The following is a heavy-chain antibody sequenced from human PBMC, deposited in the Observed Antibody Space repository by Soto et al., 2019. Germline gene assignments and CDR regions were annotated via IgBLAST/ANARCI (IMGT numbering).Heavy chain of an antibody. V-gene: IGHV4-59*08. CDR2: IYYSGST. CDR1: GGSISNYY. Sequence: SETLSLTCTVSGGSISNYYWGWIRQPPGKGLEWIGYIYYSGSTNYNPSLKSRVTISLDTSKDQFSLKLSSVTAADTAVYYCARHFRDLRSSVDSWGQGTLVTVSS. J-gene: IGHJ4*02. CDR3: ARHFRDLRSSVDS. D-gene: IGHD3-10*01.